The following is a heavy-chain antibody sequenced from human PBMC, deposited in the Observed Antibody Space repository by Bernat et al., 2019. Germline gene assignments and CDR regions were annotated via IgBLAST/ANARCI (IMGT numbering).Heavy chain of an antibody. J-gene: IGHJ5*02. CDR3: ARGRGGSGYYPNWFDP. Sequence: QVQLVESGGGLVKPGGSLRLSCAASGFTFSDYYMSWIRQAPGKGLEWVSYISSSSSYTNYADSVKGRFTISRDNAKNSLYLQMNSLRAEDTAVYYWARGRGGSGYYPNWFDPWGQGTLVTVSS. V-gene: IGHV3-11*05. D-gene: IGHD3-22*01. CDR2: ISSSSSYT. CDR1: GFTFSDYY.